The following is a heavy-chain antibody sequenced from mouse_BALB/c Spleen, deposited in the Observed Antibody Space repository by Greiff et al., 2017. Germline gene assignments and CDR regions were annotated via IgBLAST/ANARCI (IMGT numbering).Heavy chain of an antibody. D-gene: IGHD1-1*01. J-gene: IGHJ2*01. CDR3: ARDATVVARYYFDY. Sequence: QVQLKQSGPGLVAPSQSLSITCTVSGFSLTSYGVHWVRQPPGKGLEWLGVIWAGGSTNYNSALMSRLSISKDNSKSQVFLKMNSLQTDDTAMYYCARDATVVARYYFDYWGQGTTLTVSS. CDR2: IWAGGST. CDR1: GFSLTSYG. V-gene: IGHV2-9*02.